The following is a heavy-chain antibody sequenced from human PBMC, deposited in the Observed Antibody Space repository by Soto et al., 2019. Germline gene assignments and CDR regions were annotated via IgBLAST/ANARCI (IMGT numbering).Heavy chain of an antibody. CDR1: GFTFSSYA. Sequence: GGSLRLSCAASGFTFSSYAMSWVRQAPGKGLEWVSAISGSGGSTYYADSVKGRFTISRDNSKNTLYLQMNSLRAEDTALYYCAKFVEYSSSSRGDWFDPWGQGTLVTVSS. J-gene: IGHJ5*02. CDR3: AKFVEYSSSSRGDWFDP. V-gene: IGHV3-23*01. D-gene: IGHD6-6*01. CDR2: ISGSGGST.